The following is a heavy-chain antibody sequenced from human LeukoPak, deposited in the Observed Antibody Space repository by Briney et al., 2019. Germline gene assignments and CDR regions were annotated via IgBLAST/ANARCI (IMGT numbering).Heavy chain of an antibody. J-gene: IGHJ6*03. V-gene: IGHV4-31*03. Sequence: SETLSLTCTVSGGSISSGGYYWSWIRQHPGKGLEWIGYIYYSGSTYYNPSLKSRVTISVDTSKNQFSLKLSSVTAADTAVYYCARVGGYSYGSWVYYYYMDVWGKGTTVTVSS. CDR3: ARVGGYSYGSWVYYYYMDV. CDR2: IYYSGST. D-gene: IGHD5-18*01. CDR1: GGSISSGGYY.